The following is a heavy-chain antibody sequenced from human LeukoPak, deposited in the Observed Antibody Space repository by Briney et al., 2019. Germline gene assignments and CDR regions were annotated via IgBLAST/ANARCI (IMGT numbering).Heavy chain of an antibody. J-gene: IGHJ4*02. Sequence: GGSLRLSCAASGFTFSDYYMSWIRQAPGKGLEWVSYISSSGSTIYYADSVKGRFTISRDNAKNSLYLQMNSLRVEDTAVYYCARAKRQGSYSFGSGTYYGLSAWGQGTLVTVSS. CDR2: ISSSGSTI. D-gene: IGHD3-10*01. V-gene: IGHV3-11*04. CDR1: GFTFSDYY. CDR3: ARAKRQGSYSFGSGTYYGLSA.